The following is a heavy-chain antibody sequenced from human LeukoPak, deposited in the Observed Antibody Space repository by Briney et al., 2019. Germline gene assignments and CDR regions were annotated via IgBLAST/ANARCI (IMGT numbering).Heavy chain of an antibody. J-gene: IGHJ6*03. Sequence: PGGSLRLSCAASGFTFSSHSMNWVRQAPGKGLEWVSYISSSSSTIYYADSVKGRFTISRDNAKNSLYLQMNSLRAEDTAVYYCARGGGDYYYYYYMDVWGKGTTVTVSS. CDR3: ARGGGDYYYYYYMDV. D-gene: IGHD4-17*01. CDR1: GFTFSSHS. CDR2: ISSSSSTI. V-gene: IGHV3-48*01.